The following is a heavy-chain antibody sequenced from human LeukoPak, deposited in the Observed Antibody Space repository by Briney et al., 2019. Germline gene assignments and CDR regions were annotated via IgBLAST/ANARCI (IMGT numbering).Heavy chain of an antibody. Sequence: GGSLRLSCAASGFTFSSYAMSWVRQAPGKGLEWVSAISGSGGSTYYADSVKGRFTISRDNSKNTLYLQMNSLRAEDTAVYYCAKDYSSSWSLAYYFDYWGQRTLVTVSS. D-gene: IGHD6-13*01. CDR2: ISGSGGST. CDR3: AKDYSSSWSLAYYFDY. J-gene: IGHJ4*02. V-gene: IGHV3-23*01. CDR1: GFTFSSYA.